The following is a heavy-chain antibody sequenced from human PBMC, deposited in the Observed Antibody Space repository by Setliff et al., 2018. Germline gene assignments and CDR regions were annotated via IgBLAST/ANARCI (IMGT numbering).Heavy chain of an antibody. V-gene: IGHV4-34*01. CDR3: TSVLTSVSAPFSV. CDR1: GGSFSYYY. CDR2: RGPNGST. J-gene: IGHJ3*01. Sequence: SETLSLTCAVSGGSFSYYYWSWVRQSPGRGLEWIGRRGPNGSTNYNPSLGSRATISFDSSKIELSLKLASVTAAYTAVYYCTSVLTSVSAPFSVWGQGPVVTVS. D-gene: IGHD3-9*01.